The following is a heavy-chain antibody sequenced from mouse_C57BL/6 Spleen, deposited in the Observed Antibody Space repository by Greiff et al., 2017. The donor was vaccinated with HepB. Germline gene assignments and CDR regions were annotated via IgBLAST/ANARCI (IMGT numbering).Heavy chain of an antibody. CDR2: INPGSGGT. V-gene: IGHV1-54*01. CDR1: GYAFTNYL. CDR3: ARRDDGAMDY. D-gene: IGHD2-12*01. J-gene: IGHJ4*01. Sequence: VHLVESGAELVRPGTSVKVSCKASGYAFTNYLIEWVKQRPGQGLEWIGVINPGSGGTNYNEKFKGKATLTADKSSSTAYMQLSSLTSEDSAVYFCARRDDGAMDYWGQGTSVTVSS.